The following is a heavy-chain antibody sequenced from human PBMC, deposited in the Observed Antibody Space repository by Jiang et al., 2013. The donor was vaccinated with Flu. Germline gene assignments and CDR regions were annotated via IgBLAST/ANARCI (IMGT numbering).Heavy chain of an antibody. D-gene: IGHD5-18*01. CDR2: INPNSGGT. Sequence: GWINPNSGGTNYAQKFQGWVTMTRDTSISTAYMELSSLRSEDTAVYYCARASPGYSYGYFDYWGQGTLVTVSS. CDR3: ARASPGYSYGYFDY. V-gene: IGHV1-2*04. J-gene: IGHJ4*02.